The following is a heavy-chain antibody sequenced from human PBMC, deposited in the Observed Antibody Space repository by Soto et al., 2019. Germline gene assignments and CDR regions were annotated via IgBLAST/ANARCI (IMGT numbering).Heavy chain of an antibody. CDR1: GFTFSSYA. Sequence: EVQLLESGGGLVQPGGSLRLSCAASGFTFSSYAMSWVRQAPGKGLEWVSAISGSGGSTYYADSVKGRFTISRDNSKNTLYLQMTSLRAEDTAVYYCAKDTYYYDSSGYDDYWGQGTLVTVSS. J-gene: IGHJ4*02. CDR3: AKDTYYYDSSGYDDY. CDR2: ISGSGGST. D-gene: IGHD3-22*01. V-gene: IGHV3-23*01.